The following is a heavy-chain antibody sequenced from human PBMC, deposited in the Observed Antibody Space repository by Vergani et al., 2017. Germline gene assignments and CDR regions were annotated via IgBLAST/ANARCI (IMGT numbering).Heavy chain of an antibody. V-gene: IGHV2-70*01. Sequence: QVTLRESGPALVKPTQTLTLTCTFSGFSILTSEMCVSWIRQPPGKALEWLALIDWNDNKYFNTSLKTRLTISKDASKNQVVLTMTNMDPVDTATYYCARLWFGELFPFFDYWGQGTLVTVSS. CDR3: ARLWFGELFPFFDY. CDR2: IDWNDNK. D-gene: IGHD3-10*01. CDR1: GFSILTSEMC. J-gene: IGHJ4*02.